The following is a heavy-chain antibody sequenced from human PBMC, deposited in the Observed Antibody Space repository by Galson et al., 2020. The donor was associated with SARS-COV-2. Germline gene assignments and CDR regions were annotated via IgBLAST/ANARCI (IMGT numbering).Heavy chain of an antibody. D-gene: IGHD3-9*01. V-gene: IGHV1-2*02. CDR2: INPKSGGT. Sequence: QAPGQGLEWRGWINPKSGGTNYAQKFEGRVTMTRDTSITTAYMELSRLRADDTAVYYCARLRYYDVLTGYIVDVWGQGTMVTVSS. CDR3: ARLRYYDVLTGYIVDV. J-gene: IGHJ6*02.